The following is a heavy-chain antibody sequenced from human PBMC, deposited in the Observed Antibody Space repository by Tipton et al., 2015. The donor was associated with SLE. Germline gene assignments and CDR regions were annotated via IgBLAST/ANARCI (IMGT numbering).Heavy chain of an antibody. D-gene: IGHD1-1*01. CDR2: IYYSGST. J-gene: IGHJ4*02. V-gene: IGHV4-59*01. Sequence: LRLSCTVSGGSISSYYWSWIRQPPGKGLEWIGYIYYSGSTNYNPSLKSRVTISVDTSKNQFSLKLSSVTAADTAVYYCAGRQLERRRFDYWGQGTLVTVSS. CDR3: AGRQLERRRFDY. CDR1: GGSISSYY.